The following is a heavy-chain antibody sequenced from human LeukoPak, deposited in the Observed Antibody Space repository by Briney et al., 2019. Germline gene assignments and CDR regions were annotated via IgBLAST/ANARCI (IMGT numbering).Heavy chain of an antibody. Sequence: GGSVRLSCAASGFTFSGYSMNWVRQAPGQGLEWVSYISGSSSTINYADTVKGRFTISTDNAKDSLFRQMNSLRAEDTGVYYCARDGQQLPHYWGQGTLVTVSS. CDR3: ARDGQQLPHY. J-gene: IGHJ4*02. V-gene: IGHV3-48*01. CDR1: GFTFSGYS. CDR2: ISGSSSTI. D-gene: IGHD1-1*01.